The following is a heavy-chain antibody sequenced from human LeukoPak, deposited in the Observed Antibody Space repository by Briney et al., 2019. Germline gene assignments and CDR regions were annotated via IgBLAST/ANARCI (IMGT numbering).Heavy chain of an antibody. CDR2: IIPIFGTA. D-gene: IGHD5-12*01. J-gene: IGHJ4*02. V-gene: IGHV1-69*13. Sequence: SVKVSCKASGGTFSSYAISWVRQAPGQRLEWMGGIIPIFGTANYAQKFQGTVTSTADESPSTAYMGLSSLGSEDTAVYYCASGGGYSGYDWFDYWGQGTLVTVSS. CDR3: ASGGGYSGYDWFDY. CDR1: GGTFSSYA.